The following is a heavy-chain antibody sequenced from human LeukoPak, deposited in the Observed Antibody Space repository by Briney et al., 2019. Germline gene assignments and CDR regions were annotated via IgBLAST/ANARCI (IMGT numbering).Heavy chain of an antibody. V-gene: IGHV1-2*02. Sequence: GASVKVSCKASGYTFTSYAMNWVRQAPGQGLEWMGWINPNSGGTNYAQKFQGRVTMARDTSISTAYMELSRLRSEDTAVYYCARAPGYYYYYMDVWGKGTTVTVSS. J-gene: IGHJ6*03. CDR3: ARAPGYYYYYMDV. CDR2: INPNSGGT. CDR1: GYTFTSYA.